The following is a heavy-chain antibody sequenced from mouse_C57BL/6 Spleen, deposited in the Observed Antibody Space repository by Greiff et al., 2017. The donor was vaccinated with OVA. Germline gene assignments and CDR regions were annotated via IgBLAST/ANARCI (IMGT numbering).Heavy chain of an antibody. Sequence: EVKLQESGPGLVKPSQSLSLTCSVTGYSITSGYYWNWIRQFPGNKLEWMGYISYDGSNNYNPSLKNRISITRDTSKNQFFLKLNSVTTEDTATYYCARATGTWGQGTLVTVSA. CDR1: GYSITSGYY. V-gene: IGHV3-6*01. CDR2: ISYDGSN. J-gene: IGHJ3*01. D-gene: IGHD4-1*01. CDR3: ARATGT.